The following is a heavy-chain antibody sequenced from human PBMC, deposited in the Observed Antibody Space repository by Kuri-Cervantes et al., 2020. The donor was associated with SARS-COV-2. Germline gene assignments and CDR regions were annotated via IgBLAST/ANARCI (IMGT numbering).Heavy chain of an antibody. D-gene: IGHD6-13*01. Sequence: GSLRLSCTVSGGSISSYYWSWIRQPPGKGLEWIGYIYYSGSTNYNPSLKSRVTISVDTSKNQFSLKLGSVTAADTAVYYCARESAAGTPYFDYWGQGTLVTVSS. CDR3: ARESAAGTPYFDY. J-gene: IGHJ4*02. V-gene: IGHV4-59*12. CDR2: IYYSGST. CDR1: GGSISSYY.